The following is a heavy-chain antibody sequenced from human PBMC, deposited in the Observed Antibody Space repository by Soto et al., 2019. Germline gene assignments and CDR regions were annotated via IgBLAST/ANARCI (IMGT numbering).Heavy chain of an antibody. CDR3: ARGGPNIVLMVYASKSWFDP. V-gene: IGHV4-34*01. J-gene: IGHJ5*02. CDR2: INHSGGT. D-gene: IGHD2-8*01. CDR1: GGSFSGYY. Sequence: SETLSLTCAVYGGSFSGYYWSWIRQPPGKGLEWIGEINHSGGTNYNPSLKSRVTISVDTSKNQFSLKLSSVTAADTAVYYCARGGPNIVLMVYASKSWFDPWGQGTLVTVS.